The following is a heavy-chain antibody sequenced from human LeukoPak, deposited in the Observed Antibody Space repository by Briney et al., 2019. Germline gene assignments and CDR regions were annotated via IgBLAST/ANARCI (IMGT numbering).Heavy chain of an antibody. CDR3: ARDRRRGTLKDAFDI. D-gene: IGHD1-1*01. CDR1: GFSFSNYG. Sequence: GGSLRLSCAASGFSFSNYGMHWVRQAPGKGLEWVAVIWYDGSNNYYADSVKGRFTISRDNSKNTLYLQMNSLRAEDTAVYYCARDRRRGTLKDAFDIWGQGTMVTVSS. J-gene: IGHJ3*02. CDR2: IWYDGSNN. V-gene: IGHV3-33*01.